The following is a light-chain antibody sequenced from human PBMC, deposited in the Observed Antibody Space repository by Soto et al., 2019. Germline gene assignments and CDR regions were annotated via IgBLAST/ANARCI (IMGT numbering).Light chain of an antibody. CDR3: QQYCNSPRT. J-gene: IGKJ1*01. Sequence: EIVLTQSPGTLSLSPGERATLSCRASQTVNSNFLAWYQQKPGQAPRLLISGASNRATGIPDRFSGSGSGTDFTLTISRLEPEDFAVYYCQQYCNSPRTFGQGTKVEIK. CDR2: GAS. V-gene: IGKV3-20*01. CDR1: QTVNSNF.